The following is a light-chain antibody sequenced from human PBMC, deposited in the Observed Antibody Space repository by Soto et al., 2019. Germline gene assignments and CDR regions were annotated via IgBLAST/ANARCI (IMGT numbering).Light chain of an antibody. Sequence: DIQMTQSPSSLSASVGDRVTITCRTSQNINSYLHWYQQKLGKAPKLLIYTASRLQSGVPSRFSGSGYGTDFTLTISSLQPEDFATYHCQQSYSTPITFGQGTRLGIK. CDR3: QQSYSTPIT. J-gene: IGKJ5*01. CDR1: QNINSY. CDR2: TAS. V-gene: IGKV1-39*01.